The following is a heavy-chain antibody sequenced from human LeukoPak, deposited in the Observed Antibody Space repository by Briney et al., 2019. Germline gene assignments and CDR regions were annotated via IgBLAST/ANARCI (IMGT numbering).Heavy chain of an antibody. CDR1: GYSFTAFY. CDR3: ARDGEYGTGSYYRGCFDY. Sequence: ASVKVSCKASGYSFTAFYIHWVRQARGQRLEWMGWIHPRSGETNYAQKVQGMVTMTRDTSISTAYMDMSSLGSDDTGVYYRARDGEYGTGSYYRGCFDYWGQGILVTVSS. D-gene: IGHD3-10*01. CDR2: IHPRSGET. V-gene: IGHV1-2*02. J-gene: IGHJ4*02.